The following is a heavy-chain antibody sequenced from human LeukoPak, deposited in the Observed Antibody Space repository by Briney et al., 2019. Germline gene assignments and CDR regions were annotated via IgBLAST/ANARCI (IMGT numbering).Heavy chain of an antibody. Sequence: PGGSLRLSCAASGFTFDDYAMHWVRQAPGKGLEWVSLISWDGGSTYYADSVKGRFTISRDNSKNSLYLQMNSLRAEYTALYYCPKGGIGSYSVPYYFDYWGQGTLVTVSS. V-gene: IGHV3-43D*03. CDR3: PKGGIGSYSVPYYFDY. D-gene: IGHD1-26*01. CDR1: GFTFDDYA. CDR2: ISWDGGST. J-gene: IGHJ4*02.